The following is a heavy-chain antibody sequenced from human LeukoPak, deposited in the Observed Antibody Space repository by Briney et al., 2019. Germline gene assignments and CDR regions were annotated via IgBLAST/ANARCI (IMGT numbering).Heavy chain of an antibody. CDR2: INPHSRAT. V-gene: IGHV1-2*02. D-gene: IGHD3-22*01. J-gene: IGHJ5*02. Sequence: ASVKVSCKASGNDFSDFYFNWVRQAPGRGLEWVGWINPHSRATHYAQRFRGRVTMAAATTTTTMDLNSLTSDDTAIYYCVTTSVTHTLYPWGQGTLVTVSS. CDR3: VTTSVTHTLYP. CDR1: GNDFSDFY.